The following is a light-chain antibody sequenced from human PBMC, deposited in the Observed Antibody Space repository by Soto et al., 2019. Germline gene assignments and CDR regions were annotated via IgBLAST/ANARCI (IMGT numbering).Light chain of an antibody. CDR1: SSNIGNNY. J-gene: IGLJ3*02. CDR2: DNN. CDR3: GTWDSSLSAVV. Sequence: QSVLTQPPSVSAAPGQKVTISCSGSSSNIGNNYVSWYQQLPGTAPQLLIYDNNNRPSGIPDRFSGSKSGTSATLDITGLQTGDEADYYCGTWDSSLSAVVFGGGTKVTVL. V-gene: IGLV1-51*01.